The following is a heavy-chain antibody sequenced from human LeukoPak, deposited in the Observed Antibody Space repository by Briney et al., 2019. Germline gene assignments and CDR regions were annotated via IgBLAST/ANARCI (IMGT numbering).Heavy chain of an antibody. Sequence: GASVKVSCKASGGTFSSYAISWVRQAPGQGLEWMGGIIPIFGTANYAQKFQGRVTITADESTSTAYMELSSLRSEDTAVYYCATSWGSSSILLDAFDIWGQGTMVTVSS. V-gene: IGHV1-69*13. CDR2: IIPIFGTA. CDR3: ATSWGSSSILLDAFDI. J-gene: IGHJ3*02. CDR1: GGTFSSYA. D-gene: IGHD6-6*01.